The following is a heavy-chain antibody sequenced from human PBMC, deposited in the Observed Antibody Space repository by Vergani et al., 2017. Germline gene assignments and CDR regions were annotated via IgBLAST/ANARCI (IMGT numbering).Heavy chain of an antibody. Sequence: QVQLQESGPGLVQPSQTLSLTCSVSGDSISSGVYYWNWIRQHPGKGLEWIGYIYSTGSTHYNPSLRRRINMSVDTSKNQFSLKLNSVTAADTAMYYCARMGGYDEGDACRIGYFDSWGPGILVTVSS. J-gene: IGHJ4*02. CDR3: ARMGGYDEGDACRIGYFDS. D-gene: IGHD3-22*01. CDR1: GDSISSGVYY. V-gene: IGHV4-31*03. CDR2: IYSTGST.